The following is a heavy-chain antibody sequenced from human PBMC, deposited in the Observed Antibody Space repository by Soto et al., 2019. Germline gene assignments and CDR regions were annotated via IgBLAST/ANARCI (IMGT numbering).Heavy chain of an antibody. CDR2: ISYDGSNK. Sequence: GGSLRLSCAASGFTFSSYGMHWVRQAPGKGLEWVAVISYDGSNKYYADSVKGRFTISRDNSKNTLYLQMNSLRAEDTAVYYCAKVGGSYPSHHYYGMDVWGQGTTVTVSS. CDR1: GFTFSSYG. J-gene: IGHJ6*02. D-gene: IGHD1-26*01. V-gene: IGHV3-30*18. CDR3: AKVGGSYPSHHYYGMDV.